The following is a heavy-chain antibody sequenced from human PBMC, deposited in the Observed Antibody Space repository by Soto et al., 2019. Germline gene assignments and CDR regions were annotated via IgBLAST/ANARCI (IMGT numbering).Heavy chain of an antibody. Sequence: QVQLVQSGAEVKKPGSSVKVSCKSSGGGFNSYSISWVRQAPGQGLEWMGVIIPIFGTPTYAQKFQGRVTITADKSTSTAYMEVSRLTSEDTAVYYCARGGPVFIPAATNWFDPWGQGTLVTVSS. CDR3: ARGGPVFIPAATNWFDP. J-gene: IGHJ5*02. V-gene: IGHV1-69*06. CDR1: GGGFNSYS. D-gene: IGHD6-25*01. CDR2: IIPIFGTP.